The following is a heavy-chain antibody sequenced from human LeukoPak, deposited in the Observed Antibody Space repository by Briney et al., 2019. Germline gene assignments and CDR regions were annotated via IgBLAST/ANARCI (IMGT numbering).Heavy chain of an antibody. V-gene: IGHV4-34*01. CDR3: ARVHQTRYCSGGSCYEQFDY. D-gene: IGHD2-15*01. CDR1: GGSFSGYY. Sequence: SETLSLTCADYGGSFSGYYWSWIRQPPGKRLEWIGEINHSGSTDYNPSLKSRVTISVDTSKNQFSMKLSSVTAADRAVYYCARVHQTRYCSGGSCYEQFDYWGQGTLVTVSS. CDR2: INHSGST. J-gene: IGHJ4*02.